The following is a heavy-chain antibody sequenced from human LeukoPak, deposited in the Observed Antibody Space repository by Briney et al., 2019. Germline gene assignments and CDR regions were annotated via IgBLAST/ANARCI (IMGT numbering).Heavy chain of an antibody. D-gene: IGHD3-10*01. V-gene: IGHV3-53*01. CDR1: GFTVSLKY. CDR3: ARTIPYGSGRQHPGKYYFDY. CDR2: TYSGGST. Sequence: GGSLRLSCAASGFTVSLKYMSGVREAPGKGLEWVSVTYSGGSTYYADSVKGRFTISRDDPKNTVYLQMDSLRAEDTAVYYCARTIPYGSGRQHPGKYYFDYWGQGTLVTVSS. J-gene: IGHJ4*02.